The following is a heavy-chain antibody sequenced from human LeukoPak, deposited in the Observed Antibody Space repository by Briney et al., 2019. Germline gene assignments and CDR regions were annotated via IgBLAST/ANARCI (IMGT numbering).Heavy chain of an antibody. CDR2: ISYDGSNK. Sequence: GGSLRLSCAASGFTFSSYGMHWVRQAPGKGLEWVAVISYDGSNKYYADSVKGRFTISRDNSKSTLYLQMNSLRAQDTAVYYCARGGRWLQLGSDAFDIWGQGTMVTVSS. CDR3: ARGGRWLQLGSDAFDI. J-gene: IGHJ3*02. V-gene: IGHV3-30*03. D-gene: IGHD5-24*01. CDR1: GFTFSSYG.